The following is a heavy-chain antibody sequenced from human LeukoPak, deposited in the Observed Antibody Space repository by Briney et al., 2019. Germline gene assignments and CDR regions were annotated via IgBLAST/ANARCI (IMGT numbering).Heavy chain of an antibody. Sequence: GGSLRLSCTASGFTFGDYAMSWFRQAPGKGLEWVGFIRSKAYGGTTEYAASVKGRFTISRDDSKSIAYLQMNSLKTEDTAVYYCARGRGDPVFDYWGQGTLVTVSS. J-gene: IGHJ4*02. CDR2: IRSKAYGGTT. D-gene: IGHD3-10*01. CDR1: GFTFGDYA. V-gene: IGHV3-49*03. CDR3: ARGRGDPVFDY.